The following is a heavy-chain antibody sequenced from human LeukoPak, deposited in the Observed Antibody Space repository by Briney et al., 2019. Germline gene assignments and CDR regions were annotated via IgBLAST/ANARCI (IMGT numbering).Heavy chain of an antibody. V-gene: IGHV3-30*04. CDR2: ISYDGSNK. J-gene: IGHJ4*02. Sequence: GGSLRLSCAASGFTFSSYAMHWVRQAPAKGLEWVAVISYDGSNKYYADSVKGRFTISRDNSKNTLYLQMNSLRAEDTAVYYCARAPAQESGASMGHWGQGTLVTVSS. D-gene: IGHD1-26*01. CDR1: GFTFSSYA. CDR3: ARAPAQESGASMGH.